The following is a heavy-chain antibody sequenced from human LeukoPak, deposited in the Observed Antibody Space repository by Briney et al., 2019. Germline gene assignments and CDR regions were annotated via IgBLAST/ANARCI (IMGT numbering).Heavy chain of an antibody. CDR2: ITSDGSST. CDR1: GFTFSSYW. D-gene: IGHD6-19*01. CDR3: ARGSAKGGRGLQWLVQGVNDY. Sequence: PGRSLRLSCAASGFTFSSYWMYWVRQAPGKGLMWVSRITSDGSSTSYADSVKGRFTISRDNAKNTLYLQMNSLRAEDTAVYYCARGSAKGGRGLQWLVQGVNDYWGQGTLVTVSS. J-gene: IGHJ4*02. V-gene: IGHV3-74*01.